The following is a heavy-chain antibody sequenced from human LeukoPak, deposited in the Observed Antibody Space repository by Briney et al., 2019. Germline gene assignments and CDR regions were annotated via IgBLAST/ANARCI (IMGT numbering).Heavy chain of an antibody. Sequence: GGSLRLSCAASGFTLSDYYMSWIRQAPGKGLEWVPYISSSGSTIYCADSVKGRFTISRDNAKNSLYLQMNSLRAEDTAVYYCARCGSGSPPLFDYWGQGTLVTVSS. J-gene: IGHJ4*02. CDR2: ISSSGSTI. CDR1: GFTLSDYY. CDR3: ARCGSGSPPLFDY. V-gene: IGHV3-11*01. D-gene: IGHD6-25*01.